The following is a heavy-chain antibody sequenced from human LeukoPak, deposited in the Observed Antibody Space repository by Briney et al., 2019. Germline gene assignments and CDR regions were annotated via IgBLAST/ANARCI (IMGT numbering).Heavy chain of an antibody. J-gene: IGHJ4*02. CDR3: ARGPLYDSSGYATIDY. V-gene: IGHV3-64*01. CDR1: GFTFSSYA. Sequence: GGSLRLSCAASGFTFSSYAMHWVRQAPGKGLEYVSAISSNGGSTYYANSVKGRFTIFRDNSKNTLYLQMGSLRAEDMAVYYCARGPLYDSSGYATIDYWGQGTLVTVSS. CDR2: ISSNGGST. D-gene: IGHD3-22*01.